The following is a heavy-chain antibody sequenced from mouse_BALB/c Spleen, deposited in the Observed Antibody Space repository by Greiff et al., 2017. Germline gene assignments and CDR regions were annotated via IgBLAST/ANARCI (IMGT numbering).Heavy chain of an antibody. CDR3: ARELGPGTWYFDY. J-gene: IGHJ2*01. Sequence: QVQLQQSGAELARPGASVKLSCKASGYTFTSYWMQWVKQRPGQGLEWIGAIYPGDGDTRYTQKFKGKATLTADKSSSTAYMQLSSLASEDSAVYYCARELGPGTWYFDYWGQGTTLTVSS. D-gene: IGHD4-1*01. CDR1: GYTFTSYW. V-gene: IGHV1-87*01. CDR2: IYPGDGDT.